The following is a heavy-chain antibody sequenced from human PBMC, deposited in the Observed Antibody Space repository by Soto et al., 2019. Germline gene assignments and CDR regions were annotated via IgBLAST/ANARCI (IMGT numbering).Heavy chain of an antibody. D-gene: IGHD6-13*01. J-gene: IGHJ6*02. CDR1: GFTFSSYW. V-gene: IGHV3-7*01. Sequence: EVQLVESGGGLVQPGGSLRLSCADSGFTFSSYWMSWVRQAPVKGLEWVGNIKQDGSEKNYVDSVKGRFTISRDNATNSLYLQMNRLRAEDTAVYYCARIASTGRGWDVWGQGTTVVVSS. CDR2: IKQDGSEK. CDR3: ARIASTGRGWDV.